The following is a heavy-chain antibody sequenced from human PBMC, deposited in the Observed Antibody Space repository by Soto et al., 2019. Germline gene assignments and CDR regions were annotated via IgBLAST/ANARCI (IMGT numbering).Heavy chain of an antibody. CDR3: VRDIFGVVIFDS. Sequence: PGGSLRLSCSASGFSFSDSSMHWVRQPAGKGVEYVSAINTNGRNTYYADSVKGRFTISRDNSKNTVHLQMTNLRLEDTAVYYCVRDIFGVVIFDSWGQGTPVTVSS. V-gene: IGHV3-64D*06. D-gene: IGHD3-3*01. CDR2: INTNGRNT. J-gene: IGHJ4*02. CDR1: GFSFSDSS.